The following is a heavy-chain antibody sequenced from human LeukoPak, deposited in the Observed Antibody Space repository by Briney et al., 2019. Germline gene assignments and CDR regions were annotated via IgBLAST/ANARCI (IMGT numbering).Heavy chain of an antibody. CDR2: INHSGST. CDR1: GGSFSGYY. Sequence: SETLSLTCAVYGGSFSGYYWSWIRQPPGKGLEWIGEINHSGSTNYNPSLKSRVTISVDTSKNQFSLKLSSVTAADTAVCYCARGYVGRRILTGYYKGYFDYWGQGTLVTVSS. CDR3: ARGYVGRRILTGYYKGYFDY. J-gene: IGHJ4*02. V-gene: IGHV4-34*01. D-gene: IGHD3-9*01.